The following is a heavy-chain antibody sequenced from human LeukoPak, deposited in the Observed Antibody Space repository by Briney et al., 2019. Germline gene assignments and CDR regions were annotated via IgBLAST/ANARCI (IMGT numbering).Heavy chain of an antibody. J-gene: IGHJ4*02. Sequence: GGSLRLSCAASGFTFSSYGMHWVRQAPGKGLEWVAVISYDGSNKYYADSVKGRFTISRDNSKNTLYLQMNSLRADDTAVYYCAKDLWKADYWGQGTLVTVSS. CDR3: AKDLWKADY. CDR1: GFTFSSYG. V-gene: IGHV3-30*18. CDR2: ISYDGSNK. D-gene: IGHD3-3*01.